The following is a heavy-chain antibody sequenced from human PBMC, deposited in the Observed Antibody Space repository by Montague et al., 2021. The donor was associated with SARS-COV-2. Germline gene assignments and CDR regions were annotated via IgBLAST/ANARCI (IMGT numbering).Heavy chain of an antibody. J-gene: IGHJ3*02. CDR2: INPNSGGT. V-gene: IGHV1-2*02. CDR1: GYAFTAYY. D-gene: IGHD6-19*01. Sequence: SVKVSCTASGYAFTAYYIHWVRQAPGQGLEWMGWINPNSGGTNYAQKFQGRVTMTRDTSISTSYMELSRLRSDDTAAYYCARVLQVEGWYDAFDIWGQGTMVTVSS. CDR3: ARVLQVEGWYDAFDI.